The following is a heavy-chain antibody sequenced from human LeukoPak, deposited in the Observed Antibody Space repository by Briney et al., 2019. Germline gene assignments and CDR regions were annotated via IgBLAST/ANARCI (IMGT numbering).Heavy chain of an antibody. CDR2: IKQDGSEK. CDR1: GFTFSSYW. CDR3: ARDRGPESTYYVILTGHHKGSYAFDI. Sequence: GGSLRLSCAASGFTFSSYWMSWVRQAPGKGLEWVANIKQDGSEKYYVDSVKGRFTISRDNAKNSLYLQMNSLRAEDTAVYYCARDRGPESTYYVILTGHHKGSYAFDIWGQGTMVTVSS. D-gene: IGHD3-9*01. J-gene: IGHJ3*02. V-gene: IGHV3-7*01.